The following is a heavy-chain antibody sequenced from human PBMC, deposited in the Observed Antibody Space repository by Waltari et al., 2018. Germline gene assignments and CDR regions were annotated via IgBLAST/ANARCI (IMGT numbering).Heavy chain of an antibody. V-gene: IGHV4-59*11. J-gene: IGHJ4*02. D-gene: IGHD1-7*01. CDR1: GGSISSHY. CDR3: ARTLLSLSRELYYFDY. Sequence: QVQLQESGPGLVKPSETLSLTCTVSGGSISSHYWSWIRQPPGKGLEWIGLIYYSGSTNYNPSLKSRVTISVDTSKNQFSLKLSSVTAADTAVYYCARTLLSLSRELYYFDYWGQGTLVTVSS. CDR2: IYYSGST.